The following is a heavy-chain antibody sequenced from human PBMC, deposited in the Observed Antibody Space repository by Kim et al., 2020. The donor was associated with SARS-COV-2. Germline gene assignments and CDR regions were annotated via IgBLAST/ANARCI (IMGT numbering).Heavy chain of an antibody. CDR1: GFSFNDAW. CDR3: AADPHGAY. V-gene: IGHV3-15*01. Sequence: GGSLRLSCAASGFSFNDAWVSWVRQAPGKGLEWVGRIKSKNDCGTSDDAAHLKGRFIISRDDKKRMLYLQMNNLKTEDTAVYYCAADPHGAYWGQGTLVIVSS. D-gene: IGHD3-16*01. CDR2: IKSKNDCGTS. J-gene: IGHJ4*02.